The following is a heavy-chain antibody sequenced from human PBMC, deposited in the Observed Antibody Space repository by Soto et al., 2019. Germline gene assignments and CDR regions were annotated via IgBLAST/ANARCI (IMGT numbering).Heavy chain of an antibody. CDR3: ARGGWNLDY. CDR1: GYTFTNYA. Sequence: QVQLVQSGAEEKKPGASVKVSCKASGYTFTNYAVHWVRQAPGQRLEWMGWINAGSGNTKHSQKFQGRVTITRDTSASTAYMELSSLRSEDTAVYYCARGGWNLDYWGQGTLVTVSS. CDR2: INAGSGNT. V-gene: IGHV1-3*05. D-gene: IGHD1-1*01. J-gene: IGHJ4*02.